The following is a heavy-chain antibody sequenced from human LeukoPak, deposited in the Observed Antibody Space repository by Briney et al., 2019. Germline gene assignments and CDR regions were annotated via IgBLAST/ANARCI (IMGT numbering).Heavy chain of an antibody. D-gene: IGHD3-3*01. CDR2: ISSSSTTV. J-gene: IGHJ5*02. CDR1: GFTFSSFP. Sequence: GGSLRLSCAASGFTFSSFPMSWVRQAPGKGLEWISYISSSSTTVYYADSVKGRFTISRDNAKNSLYLQMNSLRAEDTAVYYCASPPRFGVGPWGQGTLVTVSS. CDR3: ASPPRFGVGP. V-gene: IGHV3-48*01.